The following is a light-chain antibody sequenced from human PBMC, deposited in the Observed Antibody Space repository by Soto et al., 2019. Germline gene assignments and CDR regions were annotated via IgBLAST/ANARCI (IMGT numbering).Light chain of an antibody. J-gene: IGLJ3*02. CDR2: EVS. CDR1: SSDVGNFNL. Sequence: QSALTQPASVSGSPGQSITISCTGTSSDVGNFNLVSWYQHHPGKAPKLMIYEVSNRPSGVSNRFSGSKSGNTASLTISGLQAQDEADYYCSSYTSSSTVVVFGGGTKLTVL. V-gene: IGLV2-14*02. CDR3: SSYTSSSTVVV.